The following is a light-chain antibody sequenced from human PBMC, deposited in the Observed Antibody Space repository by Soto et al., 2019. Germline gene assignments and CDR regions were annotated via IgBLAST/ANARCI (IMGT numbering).Light chain of an antibody. CDR2: GAS. J-gene: IGKJ4*01. CDR1: QSDSSY. Sequence: EIVFTQSPATLSLSPGESATLSCRASQSDSSYLAWYQQKPGQAPRFLIYGASTRATGIPAMFRGCGSGTEFTLTIDSLQSEEFAVYDCQQYNDWPPAVGVGTKGDIK. CDR3: QQYNDWPPA. V-gene: IGKV3-15*01.